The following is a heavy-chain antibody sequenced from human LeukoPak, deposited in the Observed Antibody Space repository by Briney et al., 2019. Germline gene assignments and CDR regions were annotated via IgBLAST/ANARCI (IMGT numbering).Heavy chain of an antibody. CDR1: GGSFSGYY. J-gene: IGHJ4*02. CDR2: INHSGST. D-gene: IGHD4-11*01. Sequence: PSETLSLTCAVYGGSFSGYYWGWIRQPPGKGLEWIGEINHSGSTNYNPSLKSRVTISVDTSKNQFSLKLSSVTAADTAVYYCARGWSTVDYWGQGTLVTVSS. CDR3: ARGWSTVDY. V-gene: IGHV4-34*01.